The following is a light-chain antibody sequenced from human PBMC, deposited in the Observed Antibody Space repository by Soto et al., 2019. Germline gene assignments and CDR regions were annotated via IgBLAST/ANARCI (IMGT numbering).Light chain of an antibody. Sequence: DIQMTHSPSSLSASFGDRVTITSQASQTISPFLTWYQYKPGKPPKLLIYESSNLRGGVSSRFSGSGSGTDFTLTIDSLQSDDFATYYCQHSSSDLITFGQGTRLEIK. J-gene: IGKJ5*01. CDR1: QTISPF. CDR3: QHSSSDLIT. CDR2: ESS. V-gene: IGKV1-39*01.